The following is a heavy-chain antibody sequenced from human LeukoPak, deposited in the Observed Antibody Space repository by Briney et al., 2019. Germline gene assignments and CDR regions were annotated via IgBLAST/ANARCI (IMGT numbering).Heavy chain of an antibody. V-gene: IGHV4-30-4*01. D-gene: IGHD4-17*01. CDR1: GGSISSGDYY. CDR3: ARHDYGDYGAFDI. J-gene: IGHJ3*02. CDR2: IYYSGST. Sequence: SETLSLTCTVSGGSISSGDYYWSWICQPPGKGLEWIGYIYYSGSTYYNPSLKSRVTISLDTSKNQFSLKLSSVTAADTAVYYCARHDYGDYGAFDIWGQGTMVTVSS.